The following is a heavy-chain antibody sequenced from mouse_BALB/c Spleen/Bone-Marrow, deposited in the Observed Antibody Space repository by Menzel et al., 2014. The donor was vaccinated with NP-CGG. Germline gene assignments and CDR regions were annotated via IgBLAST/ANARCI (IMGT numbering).Heavy chain of an antibody. J-gene: IGHJ3*01. V-gene: IGHV10S3*01. Sequence: EVKLVESGGGLVQPKGSLKLSCAASGFTFNTNAMNWVRQAPGKGLEWVVRIRSKSNNYATYYADSVKDRFTVSRDDSQSMLYLQMNSLKTEDSAMYYCVGERGNYVAWFAYWGQGTLVTVSA. CDR1: GFTFNTNA. CDR3: VGERGNYVAWFAY. CDR2: IRSKSNNYAT. D-gene: IGHD2-1*01.